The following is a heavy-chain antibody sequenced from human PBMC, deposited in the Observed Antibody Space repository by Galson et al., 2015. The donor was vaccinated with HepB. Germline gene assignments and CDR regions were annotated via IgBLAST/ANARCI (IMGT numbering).Heavy chain of an antibody. D-gene: IGHD2-15*01. CDR3: ARDRLGYCSGGRCYSFDY. J-gene: IGHJ4*02. Sequence: SLRLSCAASGFTFSDYYMSWIRQAPGKGLEWVSYISSSSSYTNYADSVKGRFTISRDNAKNSLYLQMNGLRAEDTAVYYCARDRLGYCSGGRCYSFDYWGQGTLVTVSS. V-gene: IGHV3-11*05. CDR1: GFTFSDYY. CDR2: ISSSSSYT.